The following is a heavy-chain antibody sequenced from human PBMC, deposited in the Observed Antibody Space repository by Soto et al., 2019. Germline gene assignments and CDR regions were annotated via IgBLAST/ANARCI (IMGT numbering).Heavy chain of an antibody. J-gene: IGHJ6*02. D-gene: IGHD7-27*01. CDR2: IWYDGSNK. CDR1: GFTFSSYG. Sequence: QVQLVESGGGVVQLGRSLRLSCAASGFTFSSYGMHWVRQAPGKGLEWVAVIWYDGSNKYYADSVKGRFTISRDNSKNTLYLQMNSLRAEDTAVYYCAVSGDYYYGMDVWGQGTTVTVSS. CDR3: AVSGDYYYGMDV. V-gene: IGHV3-33*01.